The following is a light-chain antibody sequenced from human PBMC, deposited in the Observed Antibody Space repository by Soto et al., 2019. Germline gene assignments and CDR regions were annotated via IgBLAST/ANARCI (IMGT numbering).Light chain of an antibody. J-gene: IGKJ1*01. Sequence: DIQMTQSPSSLSASVGDSVTLTCRASHYIGTFLNWYQQRPGKAPKLLIYAASNLQSGVPLRFSGSGSGTEFTLTISSLQPDDFATYYCQQYNSYWTFGQGTRWIS. CDR3: QQYNSYWT. V-gene: IGKV1-39*01. CDR2: AAS. CDR1: HYIGTF.